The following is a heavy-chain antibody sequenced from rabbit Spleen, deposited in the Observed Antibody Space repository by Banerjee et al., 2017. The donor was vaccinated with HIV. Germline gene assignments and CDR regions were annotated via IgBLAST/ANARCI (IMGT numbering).Heavy chain of an antibody. CDR2: INAATGKP. V-gene: IGHV1S45*01. J-gene: IGHJ6*01. CDR1: GFSFNSGYD. Sequence: QQQLVESGGGLVQPGGSLKLSCKASGFSFNSGYDMCWVRQAPGKGLEWIACINAATGKPVYATWAKGRFTISRTSSTTVTLRMTSLTAADRATYFCARDTSSSFSSYGMDLWGPGTLVTVS. D-gene: IGHD1-1*01. CDR3: ARDTSSSFSSYGMDL.